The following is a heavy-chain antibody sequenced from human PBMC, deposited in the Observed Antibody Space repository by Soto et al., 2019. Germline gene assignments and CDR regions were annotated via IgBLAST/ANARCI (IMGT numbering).Heavy chain of an antibody. D-gene: IGHD3-22*01. CDR1: GFTFSSYA. CDR3: AKDSGGYDSSGYYYDFFDY. V-gene: IGHV3-23*01. CDR2: ISGSGGST. J-gene: IGHJ4*02. Sequence: PGGSLRLSCAASGFTFSSYAMSWVRHAPGKGLEWVSAISGSGGSTYYADSVKGRFTISRDNSKNTLYLQMNSLRAEDTAVYYCAKDSGGYDSSGYYYDFFDYWGQGTLVTVSS.